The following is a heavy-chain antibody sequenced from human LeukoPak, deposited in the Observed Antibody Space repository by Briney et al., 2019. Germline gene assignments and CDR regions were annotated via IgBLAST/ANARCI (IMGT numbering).Heavy chain of an antibody. CDR3: ALVGATSWAPFDY. D-gene: IGHD1-26*01. J-gene: IGHJ4*02. Sequence: PGGSLRLSCAVSGFTFSRFSMTWVRQAPGKGPEWVSSISSSSSYIYYRDSVKGRFTISRDNAKNSLYLQMHSLRAEDTAVYYCALVGATSWAPFDYWGQGTLVTVSS. V-gene: IGHV3-21*01. CDR1: GFTFSRFS. CDR2: ISSSSSYI.